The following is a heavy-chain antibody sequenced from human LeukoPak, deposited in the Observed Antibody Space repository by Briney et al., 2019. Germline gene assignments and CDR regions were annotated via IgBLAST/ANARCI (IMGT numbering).Heavy chain of an antibody. CDR2: IWFDKNQ. V-gene: IGHV3-33*01. D-gene: IGHD2-8*01. J-gene: IGHJ6*02. CDR3: ARDRHCVNGVCHSPPGMDV. CDR1: GFILNDYG. Sequence: PGRSLRLSCAASGFILNDYGMHWVRQAPGKGLEWVADIWFDKNQHFAASVKGRFAISRDNSKNTVYLQIHSLRAEDTAVYYCARDRHCVNGVCHSPPGMDVWGQGTTVTVSS.